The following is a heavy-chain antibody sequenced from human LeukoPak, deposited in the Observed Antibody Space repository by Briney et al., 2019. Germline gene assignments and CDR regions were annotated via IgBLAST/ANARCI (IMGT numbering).Heavy chain of an antibody. J-gene: IGHJ4*02. V-gene: IGHV3-21*01. CDR2: ISSSSSYI. CDR1: GFTFSSYS. Sequence: GGSLRLSCAASGFTFSSYSMNWVRQAPGKGLEWVSSISSSSSYIYYADSVKGRFTISRDNAENSLYLQMNSLRAEDTAVYYCAREGQQLVLDYWGQGTLVTVSS. CDR3: AREGQQLVLDY. D-gene: IGHD6-13*01.